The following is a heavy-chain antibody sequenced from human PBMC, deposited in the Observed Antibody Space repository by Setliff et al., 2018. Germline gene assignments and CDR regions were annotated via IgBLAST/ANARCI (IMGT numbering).Heavy chain of an antibody. CDR3: AKGGGRYHSAS. J-gene: IGHJ4*02. D-gene: IGHD1-26*01. CDR1: GDSISSGNW. V-gene: IGHV4-4*02. CDR2: IYHDGNT. Sequence: SETLSLTCAVSGDSISSGNWWSWVRQPPEKGLEWIGEIYHDGNTKFNPSVHYNPSLKSRVTISIDKSKNQFSLKLTSVTAADTAVYYCAKGGGRYHSASWGQGTLVTVSS.